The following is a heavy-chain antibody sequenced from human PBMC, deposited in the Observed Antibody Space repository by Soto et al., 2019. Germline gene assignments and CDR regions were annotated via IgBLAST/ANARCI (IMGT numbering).Heavy chain of an antibody. J-gene: IGHJ6*02. CDR1: GFTFSSYG. CDR3: AKVHCSGGSCYHKYYYYYYGMDV. Sequence: GGSLRLSCAASGFTFSSYGMHWVRQAPGKGLEWVAVISYDGSNKYYADSVKGRFTISRDNSKNTLYLQMNSLRAEDTAVYYCAKVHCSGGSCYHKYYYYYYGMDVWGQGTTVTVSS. D-gene: IGHD2-15*01. CDR2: ISYDGSNK. V-gene: IGHV3-30*18.